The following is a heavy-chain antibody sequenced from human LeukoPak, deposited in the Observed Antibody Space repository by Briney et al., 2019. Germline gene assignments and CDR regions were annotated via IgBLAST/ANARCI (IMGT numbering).Heavy chain of an antibody. D-gene: IGHD3-22*01. CDR1: GFTFDDYL. CDR3: AKARGLIGGAFDI. J-gene: IGHJ3*02. CDR2: ISWDGDAT. V-gene: IGHV3-43*01. Sequence: QPGGSLRLSCAASGFTFDDYLIHWVRQAPGKGLEWVSLISWDGDATYYADSVQGRFTISRDNSKNSLYLQMNSLRTEDTALYYCAKARGLIGGAFDIWGQGTMVTVSS.